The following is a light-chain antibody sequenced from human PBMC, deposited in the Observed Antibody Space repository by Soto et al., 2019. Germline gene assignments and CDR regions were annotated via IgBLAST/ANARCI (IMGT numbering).Light chain of an antibody. Sequence: EIVLTQSPGTLSLSPGERGTLSCRASQSVISSYVAWYQLKLGQAPRLLIYGASNRATGVPDRFSGSGSGTDFTLTISRLDPEDVAVYYCQQYGSSPRTFGQGTKVEMK. CDR2: GAS. CDR1: QSVISSY. J-gene: IGKJ1*01. CDR3: QQYGSSPRT. V-gene: IGKV3-20*01.